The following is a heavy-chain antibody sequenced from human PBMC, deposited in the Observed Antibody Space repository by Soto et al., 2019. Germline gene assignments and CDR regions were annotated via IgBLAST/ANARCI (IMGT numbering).Heavy chain of an antibody. CDR2: ISGSGGST. V-gene: IGHV3-23*01. Sequence: GGSLRLSCAASGFTFSSYAMSWVRQAPGKGLEWVSAISGSGGSTYYADSVKGRFTISRDNSKNTLYLQMNSLRAEDTAVYYCAAGSGSYYRSDYWGQGTLVNVSS. J-gene: IGHJ4*02. CDR1: GFTFSSYA. CDR3: AAGSGSYYRSDY. D-gene: IGHD1-26*01.